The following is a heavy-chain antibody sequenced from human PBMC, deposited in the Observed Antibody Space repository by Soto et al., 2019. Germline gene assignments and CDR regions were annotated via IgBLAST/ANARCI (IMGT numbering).Heavy chain of an antibody. CDR3: ACDLGRPPSYGMDV. J-gene: IGHJ6*02. CDR1: GFTFSSYS. V-gene: IGHV3-21*01. CDR2: ISSSSSYI. Sequence: GGSLRLSCAASGFTFSSYSMNLVRQAPGKGLEWDSSISSSSSYIHYADSVKGRFTISRDNAKNSLYLQMNSLRAEDTAVYYCACDLGRPPSYGMDVWGQGTTGTVSS.